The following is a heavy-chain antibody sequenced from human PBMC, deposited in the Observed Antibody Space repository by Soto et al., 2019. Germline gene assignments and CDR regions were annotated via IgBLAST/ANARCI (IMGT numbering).Heavy chain of an antibody. V-gene: IGHV1-8*01. CDR3: AKGGCSDGYAFDGMDV. D-gene: IGHD5-18*01. Sequence: VLVHGSWQASGQTMSRDGVSWLRQATGKGIQWMGWMNPNSGNTGYAQKFQGGVTMTRNASISTAYMELSSLRSDGTAAYYSAKGGCSDGYAFDGMDVGGPRATVTVSS. CDR2: MNPNSGNT. J-gene: IGHJ6*02. CDR1: GQTMSRDG.